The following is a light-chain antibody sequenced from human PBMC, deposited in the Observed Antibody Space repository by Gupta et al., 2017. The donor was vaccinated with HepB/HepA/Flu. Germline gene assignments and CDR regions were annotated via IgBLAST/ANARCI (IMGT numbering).Light chain of an antibody. CDR3: QQEGSEHPMCI. CDR2: GAS. Sequence: EIVLTQSPGTLSLSPGERATLSCRAIQSVSSSYLAWYQQKPGQAPRLLIYGASSRAKGIPDRCSGSGVGTDFNFTISRSEPEDFEVYYCQQEGSEHPMCIFGQGTKLEIK. J-gene: IGKJ2*04. V-gene: IGKV3-20*01. CDR1: QSVSSSY.